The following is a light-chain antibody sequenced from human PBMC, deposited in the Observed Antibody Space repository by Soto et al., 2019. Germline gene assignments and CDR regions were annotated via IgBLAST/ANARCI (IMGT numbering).Light chain of an antibody. CDR1: QDISNY. J-gene: IGKJ4*01. Sequence: DIQMTQSPSPLSASVGDRVTITCQASQDISNYLNWYQQKPGKAPKLLIYDASNLETGVPSRFSGSGSGTDFTFTISSLQPEDVATYYCQQYDNIPLTFGGGTKVQIK. V-gene: IGKV1-33*01. CDR2: DAS. CDR3: QQYDNIPLT.